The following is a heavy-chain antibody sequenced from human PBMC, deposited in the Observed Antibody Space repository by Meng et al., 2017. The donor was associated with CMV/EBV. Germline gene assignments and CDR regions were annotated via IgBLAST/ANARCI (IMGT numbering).Heavy chain of an antibody. D-gene: IGHD3-22*01. CDR1: GYTFTSYD. J-gene: IGHJ4*02. CDR3: ARLSGPRYYYDSSGYYNY. CDR2: MNPSSGNT. Sequence: ASVKVSCKASGYTFTSYDINWVRQATGQGLEWMGWMNPSSGNTNYAQKLQGRVTMTTDTSTSTAYMELRSLRSDDTAVYYCARLSGPRYYYDSSGYYNYWGQGTLVTVSS. V-gene: IGHV1-18*01.